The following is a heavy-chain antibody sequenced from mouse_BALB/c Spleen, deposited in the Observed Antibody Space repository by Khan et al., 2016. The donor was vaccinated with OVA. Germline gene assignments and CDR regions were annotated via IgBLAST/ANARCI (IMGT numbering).Heavy chain of an antibody. CDR3: ARSNYYGSSLYAMDY. CDR1: GYTFTSYW. Sequence: DLVKPGASVKLSCKASGYTFTSYWINWINQRPGQGLEWIGRIGPGSGSTSYNEMFTGKATLTVDTTSSTAYIQLSSLSSEDSAVSFGARSNYYGSSLYAMDYWGQGTSVTVSS. V-gene: IGHV1S41*01. J-gene: IGHJ4*01. D-gene: IGHD1-1*01. CDR2: IGPGSGST.